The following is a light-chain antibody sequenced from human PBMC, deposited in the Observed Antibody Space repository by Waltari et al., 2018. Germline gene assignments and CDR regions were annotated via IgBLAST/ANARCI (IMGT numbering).Light chain of an antibody. Sequence: QSALTQPASVSGSPGQSITISCTGTSSDVGSHNLVSWYPQHPGKAPKLMFYAVSKRPSGVADRFTGSKSGHTASLTISGLQAEDEADYYCGSHAGSSTVVFGGGTKLTVL. CDR2: AVS. CDR1: SSDVGSHNL. J-gene: IGLJ2*01. CDR3: GSHAGSSTVV. V-gene: IGLV2-23*02.